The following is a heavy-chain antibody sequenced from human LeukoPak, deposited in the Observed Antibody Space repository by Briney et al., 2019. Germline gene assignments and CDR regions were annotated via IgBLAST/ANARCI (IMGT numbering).Heavy chain of an antibody. CDR1: GGSFSGYY. D-gene: IGHD3-22*01. CDR3: ARGNWAYYYDSSGPYFDY. CDR2: INHSGST. Sequence: MSSETLSLTCAVYGGSFSGYYWSWIRQPPGKGLEWIGEINHSGSTNYNPSLKSRVTISVDTSKNQFSLKLSSVTAADTAVYYCARGNWAYYYDSSGPYFDYWGQGTLVTVSS. V-gene: IGHV4-34*01. J-gene: IGHJ4*02.